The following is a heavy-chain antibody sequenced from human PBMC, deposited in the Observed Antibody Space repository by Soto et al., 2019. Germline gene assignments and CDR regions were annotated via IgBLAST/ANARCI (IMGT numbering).Heavy chain of an antibody. V-gene: IGHV1-69*13. CDR1: GGTFSSYA. Sequence: SVKVSCKASGGTFSSYAISWVRQAPGQGLEWMGGIIPIFGTANYAQKFQGRVTITADESTSTAYMELSSLRSEDTAVYYCARGTPLYYYYYYGMDVWGQGTTVTVSS. J-gene: IGHJ6*02. CDR2: IIPIFGTA. CDR3: ARGTPLYYYYYYGMDV.